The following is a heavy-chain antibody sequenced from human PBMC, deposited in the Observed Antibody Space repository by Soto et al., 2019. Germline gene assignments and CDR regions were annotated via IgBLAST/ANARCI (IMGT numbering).Heavy chain of an antibody. Sequence: GGSLRLSCATSGFNFNNYAMSWVRQAPGERLEWVSFISSSGGTTYYADSVKGRFTISRDNSRNTVFLQMNTLGAEDTAIYYCATLMTVTGPGWGRASECWGKGTRVTVSS. CDR3: ATLMTVTGPGWGRASEC. J-gene: IGHJ4*02. CDR2: ISSSGGTT. V-gene: IGHV3-23*01. CDR1: GFNFNNYA. D-gene: IGHD6-19*01.